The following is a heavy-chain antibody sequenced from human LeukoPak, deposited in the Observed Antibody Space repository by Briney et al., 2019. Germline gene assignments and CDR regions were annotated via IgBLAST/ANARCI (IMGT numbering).Heavy chain of an antibody. CDR2: LRGSGYNT. CDR1: GFTFSSHA. Sequence: GGSLRLSCAVSGFTFSSHALSWVRQAPGKGLEWVSSLRGSGYNTYYADSVKGRFTISRDNSKNTVYLQMNSLRAEDTAVYYCAKDPYGTRYFDYWGQGTLVTVSS. V-gene: IGHV3-23*01. J-gene: IGHJ4*02. CDR3: AKDPYGTRYFDY. D-gene: IGHD2-2*01.